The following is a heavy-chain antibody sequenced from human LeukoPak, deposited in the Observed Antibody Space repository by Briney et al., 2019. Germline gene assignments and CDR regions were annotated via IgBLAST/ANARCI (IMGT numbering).Heavy chain of an antibody. CDR3: ARAPYYDSSGYYYPF. J-gene: IGHJ3*01. Sequence: ASVKVSCKASGYTFTSYGISWMRQAPGQGLEWMGWISAYNGNTNYAQKLQGRVTMTTDTSTSTAYMELRSLRSDDTAVYYCARAPYYDSSGYYYPFWGQGTMVTVSS. CDR1: GYTFTSYG. D-gene: IGHD3-22*01. V-gene: IGHV1-18*01. CDR2: ISAYNGNT.